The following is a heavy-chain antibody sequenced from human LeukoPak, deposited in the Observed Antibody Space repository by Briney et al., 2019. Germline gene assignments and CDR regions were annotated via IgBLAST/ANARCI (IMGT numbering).Heavy chain of an antibody. CDR2: IIPIFGTA. CDR1: GGTFSSYA. CDR3: AREAWFGELSYFDY. J-gene: IGHJ4*02. D-gene: IGHD3-10*01. Sequence: SVKVSCKASGGTFSSYAISWVRQAPGQGLEWMGGIIPIFGTANYAQKFQVRVTITTDESTSTAYMELSSLRSEDTAVYYCAREAWFGELSYFDYWGQGTLVTVSS. V-gene: IGHV1-69*05.